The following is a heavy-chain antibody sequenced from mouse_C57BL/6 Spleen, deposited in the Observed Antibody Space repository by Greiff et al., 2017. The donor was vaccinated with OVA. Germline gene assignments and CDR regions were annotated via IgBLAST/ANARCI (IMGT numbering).Heavy chain of an antibody. Sequence: VQLQQPGAELVMPGASVKLSCKASGYTFTSYWMHWVKQRPGQGLEWIGEIDPSDSYTNYNQKFKGKSTLTVDKSSSTAYMQLSSLTSEDSAVYYCARVMGRAWFAYWGQGTLVTVSA. CDR3: ARVMGRAWFAY. V-gene: IGHV1-69*01. CDR1: GYTFTSYW. CDR2: IDPSDSYT. J-gene: IGHJ3*01. D-gene: IGHD2-3*01.